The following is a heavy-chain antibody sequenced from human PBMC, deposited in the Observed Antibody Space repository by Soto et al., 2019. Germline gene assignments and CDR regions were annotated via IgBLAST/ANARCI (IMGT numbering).Heavy chain of an antibody. CDR3: ARGHGSYKYYFDY. J-gene: IGHJ4*02. D-gene: IGHD1-26*01. Sequence: SETLAVTCAFSVYSISISNWWGWIRQPPGKGLEWIGYIYYSGSTYYNPSLKSRVTMSVDTSKNQFSLKLSSVTAVDTAVYYCARGHGSYKYYFDYWGQGTMVTVSS. V-gene: IGHV4-28*03. CDR1: VYSISISNW. CDR2: IYYSGST.